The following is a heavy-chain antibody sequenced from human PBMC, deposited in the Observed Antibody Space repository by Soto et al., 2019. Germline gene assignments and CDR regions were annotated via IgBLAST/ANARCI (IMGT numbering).Heavy chain of an antibody. CDR1: GYNYNLHW. D-gene: IGHD3-16*01. Sequence: PGESLKISCRGSGYNYNLHWISWVRQKPGRGLEWMGIIYPGDSDTRYNPSFQGQVTISVDKSINTAYLQWDSLEASDTATYYCARHLISYDFFQYYYGIDVWGQGSTVTVSS. CDR3: ARHLISYDFFQYYYGIDV. V-gene: IGHV5-51*01. J-gene: IGHJ6*02. CDR2: IYPGDSDT.